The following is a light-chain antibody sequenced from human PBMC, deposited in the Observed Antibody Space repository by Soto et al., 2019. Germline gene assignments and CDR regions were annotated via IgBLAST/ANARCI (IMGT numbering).Light chain of an antibody. V-gene: IGLV2-8*01. CDR2: EVS. CDR3: SSYEGSNNFGGYV. Sequence: QSALTQPPSASGSPGQSVTISCTGTSSDVGGYNYVSWYQQHPGKAPKLMIYEVSKRPSGVPDRFSGSKSGNTASLTVSGLQAEDEADYYCSSYEGSNNFGGYVFGTGTKVTVL. CDR1: SSDVGGYNY. J-gene: IGLJ1*01.